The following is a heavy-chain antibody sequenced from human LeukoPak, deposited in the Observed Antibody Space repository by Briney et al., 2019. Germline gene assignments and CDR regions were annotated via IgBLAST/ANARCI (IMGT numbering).Heavy chain of an antibody. CDR1: GYTLTGDY. Sequence: ASVKDSRMASGYTLTGDYIHWVRPAPGQGGQWMGGINPNSGATNYVQTLQGRVTMTSDTPISTAYRELSRLRSDDTAVYYCARVQYSGSAALDYWGQGTLVTVSS. V-gene: IGHV1-2*02. J-gene: IGHJ4*02. CDR3: ARVQYSGSAALDY. CDR2: INPNSGAT. D-gene: IGHD6-6*01.